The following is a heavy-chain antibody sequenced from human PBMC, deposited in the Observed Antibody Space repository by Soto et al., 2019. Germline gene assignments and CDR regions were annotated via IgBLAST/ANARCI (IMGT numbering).Heavy chain of an antibody. CDR2: ISYDGSNK. CDR1: GFTFSSYG. D-gene: IGHD4-4*01. V-gene: IGHV3-30*18. J-gene: IGHJ6*02. CDR3: AKDKGANDYSNGRGMDV. Sequence: QVQLVESGGGVVQPGRSLRLSCAASGFTFSSYGMHWVRQAPGKGLEWVAVISYDGSNKYYADSVKGRFTISRDNSKNTLYLQMNSLRAEDTAVYYCAKDKGANDYSNGRGMDVWGQGTTVTVSS.